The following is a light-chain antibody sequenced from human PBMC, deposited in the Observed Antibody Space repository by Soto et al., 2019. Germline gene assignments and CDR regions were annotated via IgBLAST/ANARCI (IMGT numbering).Light chain of an antibody. CDR2: GAS. CDR3: QQYGSSPYT. J-gene: IGKJ2*01. CDR1: QSVSSSY. Sequence: EIVLTQSPGTLSLSPGERATLSCRASQSVSSSYLAWYQQKPGQAPRLLIYGASSRATGIPDRFSGSGSGTNFTITISRLEPEDFAVYSCQQYGSSPYTFGQGTKLEIK. V-gene: IGKV3-20*01.